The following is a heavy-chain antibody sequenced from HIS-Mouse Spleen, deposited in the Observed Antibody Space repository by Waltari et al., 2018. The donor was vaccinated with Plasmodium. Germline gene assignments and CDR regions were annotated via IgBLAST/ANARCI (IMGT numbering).Heavy chain of an antibody. CDR1: GYTFIRYG. D-gene: IGHD6-19*01. CDR2: ISAYNGNT. J-gene: IGHJ3*02. CDR3: ARGSAGDAFDI. V-gene: IGHV1-18*01. Sequence: QVQLVQSGAEVKKPVASLKVSCKALGYTFIRYGISWVRQAPGQGLEWMGWISAYNGNTKYAQKLQGRVSMTTDTSTSTAYMELRSLRSDDTAVYYCARGSAGDAFDIWGQGTMVTVSS.